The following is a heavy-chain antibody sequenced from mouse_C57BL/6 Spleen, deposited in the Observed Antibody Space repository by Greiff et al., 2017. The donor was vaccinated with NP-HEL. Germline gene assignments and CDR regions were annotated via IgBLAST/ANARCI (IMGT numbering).Heavy chain of an antibody. Sequence: QVQLKQPGAELVRPGSSVKLSCKASGYTFTSYWMDWVKQRPGQGLEWIGNIYPSDSETHYNQKFKDKATLTVDKSSSTAYMQLSSLTSEDSAVYYCARGDYDYPFAYWGQGTLVTVSA. D-gene: IGHD2-4*01. CDR1: GYTFTSYW. V-gene: IGHV1-61*01. CDR3: ARGDYDYPFAY. J-gene: IGHJ3*01. CDR2: IYPSDSET.